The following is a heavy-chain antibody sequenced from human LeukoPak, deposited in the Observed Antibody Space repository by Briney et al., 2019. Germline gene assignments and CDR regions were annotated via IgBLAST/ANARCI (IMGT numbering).Heavy chain of an antibody. D-gene: IGHD3-10*01. V-gene: IGHV3-7*01. J-gene: IGHJ4*02. CDR3: RRFGYEAGIGD. CDR1: GFTTHYW. Sequence: GGSLRLSCTASGFTTHYWLNWVRPSPGKGLEWVANIEPSGGETYYVDPVKGRFTISRDNAKNLVSLQMNSLRAEDTALYYCRRFGYEAGIGDWGQGTLVTVSS. CDR2: IEPSGGET.